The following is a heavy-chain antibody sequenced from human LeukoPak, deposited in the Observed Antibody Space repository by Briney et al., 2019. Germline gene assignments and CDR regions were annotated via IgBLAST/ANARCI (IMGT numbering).Heavy chain of an antibody. J-gene: IGHJ4*02. CDR3: ARGHSTSGFDY. D-gene: IGHD2-2*01. CDR2: IHHSGII. V-gene: IGHV4-34*01. CDR1: DGSFGGHY. Sequence: SETLSLTCSVNDGSFGGHYCSWIRQVPGKGLEWLGEIHHSGIINYNPSLKSRLTLSEDTPNIQFSLRLTSVTAADTAVYFCARGHSTSGFDYWGRGTLVTVSS.